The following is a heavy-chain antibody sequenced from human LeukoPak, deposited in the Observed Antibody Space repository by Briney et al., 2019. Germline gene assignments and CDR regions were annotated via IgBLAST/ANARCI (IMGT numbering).Heavy chain of an antibody. CDR2: IWYDGSNK. CDR3: EIGKSVDGQTHYYYYGMDV. Sequence: GGSLRLSCAASGFTFSSYGMHWVRQAPGKGLEWVAVIWYDGSNKYYADSVKGRFTISRDNSKSTLYLQMNSLRAEDTAVYYSEIGKSVDGQTHYYYYGMDVWGQGTTVTVSS. CDR1: GFTFSSYG. D-gene: IGHD5-24*01. J-gene: IGHJ6*02. V-gene: IGHV3-33*01.